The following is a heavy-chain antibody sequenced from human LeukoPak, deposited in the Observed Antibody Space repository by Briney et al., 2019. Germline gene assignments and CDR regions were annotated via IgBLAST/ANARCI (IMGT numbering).Heavy chain of an antibody. CDR1: GFTFDDYT. CDR3: ARVPHYYYYYYMDV. J-gene: IGHJ6*03. Sequence: PGGSLRLSCAASGFTFDDYTMHWVRQAPGKGLEWVSLISWDGGSTYYADSVKGRFTISRDNAKNSLYLQMNSLRAEDTAVYYCARVPHYYYYYYMDVWGKGTTVTVSS. V-gene: IGHV3-43*01. CDR2: ISWDGGST.